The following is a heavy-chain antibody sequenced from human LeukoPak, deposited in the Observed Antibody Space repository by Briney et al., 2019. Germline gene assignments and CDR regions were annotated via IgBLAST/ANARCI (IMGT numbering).Heavy chain of an antibody. CDR3: AKDVHSSIWPPGGMDV. J-gene: IGHJ6*02. D-gene: IGHD3-22*01. Sequence: SETLSLTCTVSGGSISSYYWSWIRQPPGKGLEWIGYVYYSGSTNYNPSLKSRVTISVDTSKNQFSLKLSSVTAADTAVYYCAKDVHSSIWPPGGMDVWGQGTTVTVSS. CDR1: GGSISSYY. CDR2: VYYSGST. V-gene: IGHV4-59*01.